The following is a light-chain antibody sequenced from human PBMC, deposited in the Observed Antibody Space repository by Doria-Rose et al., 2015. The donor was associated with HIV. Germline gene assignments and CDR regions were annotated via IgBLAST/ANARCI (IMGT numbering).Light chain of an antibody. CDR3: HQYVTSWT. CDR1: QSFSSTY. V-gene: IGKV3-20*01. Sequence: TQSPGTLSLSPGDRATLPCRASQSFSSTYLAWYQQKPGQAPSLLIYDGSTRATGIPDRVSASGSGTDFTLTINRLEPEDFALYYCHQYVTSWTFGQGTKVEI. J-gene: IGKJ1*01. CDR2: DGS.